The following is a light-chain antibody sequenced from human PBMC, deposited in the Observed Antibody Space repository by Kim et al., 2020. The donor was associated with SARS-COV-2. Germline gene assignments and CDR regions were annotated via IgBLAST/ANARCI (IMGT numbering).Light chain of an antibody. CDR3: QQYIRFPYT. CDR1: QNIGTF. J-gene: IGKJ2*01. Sequence: ASVGDRVTITCRASQNIGTFLAWYQQKPGKAPRLLIYLASTLESGVPSRFSGSGSGTEFTLTSNSLQPDDFATYYCQQYIRFPYTFGQGTKVDIK. V-gene: IGKV1-5*03. CDR2: LAS.